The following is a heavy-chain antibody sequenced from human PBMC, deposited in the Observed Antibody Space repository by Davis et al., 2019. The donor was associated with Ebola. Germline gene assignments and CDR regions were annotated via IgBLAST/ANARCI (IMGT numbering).Heavy chain of an antibody. CDR1: GSTFTSYW. D-gene: IGHD1-26*01. CDR2: ILPGDSDT. J-gene: IGHJ4*02. V-gene: IGHV5-51*01. CDR3: ARQGAPYSAPAN. Sequence: PGGSLRLSCKASGSTFTSYWIDWVRQPPGQGLEWMGAILPGDSDTRYSPSFQGQVTISADKSITTAYLHWNSLKASDTAMYYCARQGAPYSAPANWGQGTLVTVSS.